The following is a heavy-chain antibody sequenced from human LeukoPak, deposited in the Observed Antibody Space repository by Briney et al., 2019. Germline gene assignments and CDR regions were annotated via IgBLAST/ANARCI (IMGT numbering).Heavy chain of an antibody. CDR1: GGTFSSYA. J-gene: IGHJ6*02. V-gene: IGHV1-69*01. D-gene: IGHD3-16*01. CDR3: ARDWGTWNYGMDV. CDR2: IIPIFGTA. Sequence: SVKVSCKASGGTFSSYAISWVRQAPGQGLEWMGGIIPIFGTANYAQKFQGRVTITADESTSTAYMELSSLRSEDTAVCYCARDWGTWNYGMDVWGQGTTVTVSS.